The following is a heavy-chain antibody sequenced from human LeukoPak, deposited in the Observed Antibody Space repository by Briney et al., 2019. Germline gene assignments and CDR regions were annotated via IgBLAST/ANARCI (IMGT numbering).Heavy chain of an antibody. CDR1: GGSISSYY. Sequence: PSETLSLTCTVSGGSISSYYWSWIRQPAGKGLEWIGRIYTSGSTNYNPSLKSRVTMSVDTSKNQFSLKLSSVTAADTAVYYCARDRSSEVVAHYYYMDVWGKGTTVTVSS. J-gene: IGHJ6*03. CDR2: IYTSGST. D-gene: IGHD2-15*01. V-gene: IGHV4-4*07. CDR3: ARDRSSEVVAHYYYMDV.